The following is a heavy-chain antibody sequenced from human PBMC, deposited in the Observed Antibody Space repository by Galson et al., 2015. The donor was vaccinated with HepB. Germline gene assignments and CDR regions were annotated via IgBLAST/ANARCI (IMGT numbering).Heavy chain of an antibody. CDR3: ARLVDISSHLDP. CDR2: TYYDENA. V-gene: IGHV4-61*01. J-gene: IGHJ5*02. CDR1: GDSVSSAPYY. D-gene: IGHD2-8*02. Sequence: ETLSLTCTVPGDSVSSAPYYWSWIRQPPGKGLEWIGYTYYDENARYTPYFKSRVTISIDTSKNQFSLKVSSVTAADTAVYYCARLVDISSHLDPWGQGTLVTVSS.